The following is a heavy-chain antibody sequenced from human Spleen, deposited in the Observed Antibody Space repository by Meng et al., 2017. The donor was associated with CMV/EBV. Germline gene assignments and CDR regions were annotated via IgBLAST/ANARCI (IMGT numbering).Heavy chain of an antibody. Sequence: SETLSLTCAVSGGSFSGNFWTWIRQPPGKGLEWVGSIFHTGSTYYNPSLKSRVTISVDTSKNQFSLRLSSVTAADTAVYYCARLSQNCSGGNCYISLANWFDPWGQGTLVTVSS. J-gene: IGHJ5*02. CDR2: IFHTGST. V-gene: IGHV4-34*12. CDR1: GGSFSGNF. CDR3: ARLSQNCSGGNCYISLANWFDP. D-gene: IGHD2-15*01.